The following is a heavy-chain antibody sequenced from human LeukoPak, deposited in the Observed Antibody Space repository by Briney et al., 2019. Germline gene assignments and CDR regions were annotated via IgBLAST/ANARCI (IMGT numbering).Heavy chain of an antibody. CDR2: IYYSGST. V-gene: IGHV4-59*01. D-gene: IGHD3-9*01. CDR3: ARARPDYDILTGYYHMDFDY. CDR1: GGSISSYY. J-gene: IGHJ4*02. Sequence: SETLSLTCTVSGGSISSYYWSWIRQPPGKGLEWIGYIYYSGSTNYNPSLKSRVTISVDTSKNQFSLKLSSVTAADTAVYYCARARPDYDILTGYYHMDFDYWGQGTLVTVSS.